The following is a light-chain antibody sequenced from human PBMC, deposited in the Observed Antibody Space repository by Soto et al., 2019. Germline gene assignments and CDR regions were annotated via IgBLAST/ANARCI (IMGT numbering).Light chain of an antibody. J-gene: IGLJ2*01. CDR1: SSNIGNNY. CDR3: SSYISSTTV. CDR2: DNN. V-gene: IGLV1-51*01. Sequence: QSVLTQPPSVSAAPGQKVTISCSGSSSNIGNNYVSWYQQLPGTAPKLLIYDNNKRPSGIPDRFSGSKSGTSATLGITGLQTGDEADYYCSSYISSTTVFGGGTKLTVL.